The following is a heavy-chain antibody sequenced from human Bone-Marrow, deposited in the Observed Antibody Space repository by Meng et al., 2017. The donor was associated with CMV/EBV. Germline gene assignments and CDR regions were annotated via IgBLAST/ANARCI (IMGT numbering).Heavy chain of an antibody. J-gene: IGHJ6*02. D-gene: IGHD2-2*01. V-gene: IGHV1-46*01. CDR2: INPSGGST. Sequence: ASVKVFCKASGYTFTSYYMHWVRQAPGQGLEWMGIINPSGGSTSYAQKFQGRVTMTRDTSTSTVYMELSSLRSEDTAVYYCARDRCSSTSCLMGYYYGMDVWGQGTTVTVSS. CDR3: ARDRCSSTSCLMGYYYGMDV. CDR1: GYTFTSYY.